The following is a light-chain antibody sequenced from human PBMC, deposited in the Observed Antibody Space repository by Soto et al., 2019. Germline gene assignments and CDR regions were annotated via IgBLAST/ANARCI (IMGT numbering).Light chain of an antibody. CDR3: LLSYSGALV. CDR2: DTN. V-gene: IGLV7-46*01. Sequence: AVVTQEPSLTVSPGGTVTITCASSTGAVTSGHYPYWFQQKPGQAPRTLIYDTNNKHSWTPARFSGSLLGGKAALTLSGAQPEDEAEYYCLLSYSGALVFGGGTQLTVL. J-gene: IGLJ3*02. CDR1: TGAVTSGHY.